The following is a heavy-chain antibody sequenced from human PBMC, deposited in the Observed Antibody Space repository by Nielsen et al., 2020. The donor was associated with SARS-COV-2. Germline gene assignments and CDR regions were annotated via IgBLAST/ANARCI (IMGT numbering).Heavy chain of an antibody. D-gene: IGHD1-1*01. V-gene: IGHV5-51*01. CDR2: IYPSDSDS. Sequence: GESLKISCKTSGYTFTNSRIGWVRQTPGKGLEWMGIIYPSDSDSIYSPSFRGQVTFSVDTSINTAYLQWSSLQASDTAIYYCARQERATNWQAYFDYWGQGTLVTVSS. J-gene: IGHJ4*02. CDR3: ARQERATNWQAYFDY. CDR1: GYTFTNSR.